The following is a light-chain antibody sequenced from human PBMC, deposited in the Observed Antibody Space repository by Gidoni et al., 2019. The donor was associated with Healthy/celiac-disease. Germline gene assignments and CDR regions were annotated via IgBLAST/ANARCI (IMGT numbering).Light chain of an antibody. CDR2: AAS. V-gene: IGKV1-39*01. J-gene: IGKJ5*01. Sequence: DIQMTHSPSSLSAAVGDRVTITCRASQSISSYLNWYQQKPGKAPKLLIYAASSLQSGVPSRFSGSGAGTDFTLTISSLQPEDFATYYCQQSYSTPPKTFGQGTRLEIK. CDR1: QSISSY. CDR3: QQSYSTPPKT.